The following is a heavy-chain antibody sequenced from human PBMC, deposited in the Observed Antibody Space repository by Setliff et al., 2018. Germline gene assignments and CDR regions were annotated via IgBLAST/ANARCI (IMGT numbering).Heavy chain of an antibody. D-gene: IGHD2-21*02. Sequence: PGGSLRLSCAASGFTLSNAWMNWVRQAPGKGLEWVGRVKSKTDGGSTDYAAPVKDKFTISRDDSERSLYLQMDRLRPEDTAVYYCAKSGGDHCCPLYHHCYMDVWGTGTTVTVSS. CDR3: AKSGGDHCCPLYHHCYMDV. CDR1: GFTLSNAW. V-gene: IGHV3-15*07. J-gene: IGHJ6*03. CDR2: VKSKTDGGST.